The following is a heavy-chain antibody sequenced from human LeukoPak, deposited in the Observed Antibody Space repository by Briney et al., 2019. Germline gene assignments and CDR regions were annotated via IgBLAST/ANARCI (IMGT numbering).Heavy chain of an antibody. CDR3: ARGGEPDYFDY. D-gene: IGHD2-21*01. CDR1: GFTFSNYG. J-gene: IGHJ4*02. Sequence: PGRSLILSCAASGFTFSNYGMHWVRPAPGKGLEGVALIWFDGSDKYYADSVQGRFTISRDNSENTLSLQVSSLRAEDTAIYYCARGGEPDYFDYWGQGTLVTVSS. CDR2: IWFDGSDK. V-gene: IGHV3-33*01.